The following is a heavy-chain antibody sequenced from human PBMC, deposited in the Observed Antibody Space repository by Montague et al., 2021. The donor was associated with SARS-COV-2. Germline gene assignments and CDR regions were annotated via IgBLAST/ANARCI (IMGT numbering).Heavy chain of an antibody. CDR1: GFTFGGYD. CDR2: IGIGGDT. J-gene: IGHJ4*02. D-gene: IGHD6-6*01. CDR3: ARGGEWSSSSLPDY. Sequence: SLRLSCAASGFTFGGYDMNWVRQAPGKGLEWVSPIGIGGDTYYLGSVKGRFIISRENAKNSLYLQMNSLRVGDTAVYYCARGGEWSSSSLPDYWGQGTLVTVSS. V-gene: IGHV3-13*04.